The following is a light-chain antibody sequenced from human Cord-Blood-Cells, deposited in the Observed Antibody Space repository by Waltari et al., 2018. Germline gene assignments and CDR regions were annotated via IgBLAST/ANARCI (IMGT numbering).Light chain of an antibody. CDR3: SSYTSSSTLV. Sequence: QSALTQPASVSGSPGPPITIPCTGTSSDVGGYNHVSWYQQHPGKAPKLMIYEVSNRPSGVSNRFSGSKSGNTASLTISGLQAEDEADYYCSSYTSSSTLVFGGGTKLTVL. J-gene: IGLJ2*01. CDR1: SSDVGGYNH. CDR2: EVS. V-gene: IGLV2-14*01.